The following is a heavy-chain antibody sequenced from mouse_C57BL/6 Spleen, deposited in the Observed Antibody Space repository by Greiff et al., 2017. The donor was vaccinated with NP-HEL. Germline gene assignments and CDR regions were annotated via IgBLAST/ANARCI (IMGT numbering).Heavy chain of an antibody. Sequence: EVMLVESGGGLVQPGGSLKLSCAASGFTFSDYYMYWVRQTPEKRLEWVAYISNGGGSTYYPDTVKGPFTISRDNAKNTLYLQMSRLKSEDTAMYYCARQGVFTTVVATGAMDYWGQGTSVTVSS. J-gene: IGHJ4*01. D-gene: IGHD1-1*01. CDR2: ISNGGGST. CDR1: GFTFSDYY. CDR3: ARQGVFTTVVATGAMDY. V-gene: IGHV5-12*01.